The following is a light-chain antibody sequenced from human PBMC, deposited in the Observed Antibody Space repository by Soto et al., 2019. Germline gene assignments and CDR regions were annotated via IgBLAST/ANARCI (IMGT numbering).Light chain of an antibody. J-gene: IGKJ1*01. CDR2: QAS. CDR3: QYYKESST. V-gene: IGKV1-5*03. Sequence: DIQMTQSPSTLSASVGDRVTITCRASQSISSWLAWYQQKPGRAPKLLIYQASRSEIGVPSRFSGSGSGTEFTLPISSLQPDDFAAYYCQYYKESSTFGQGTRLEIK. CDR1: QSISSW.